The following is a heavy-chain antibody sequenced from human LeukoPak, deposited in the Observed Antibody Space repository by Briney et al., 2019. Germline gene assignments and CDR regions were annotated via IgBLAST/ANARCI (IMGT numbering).Heavy chain of an antibody. CDR3: AKGKYSSSWARPDYYYMDV. Sequence: PGRSLRLSCAASGFTFDDYAMHWVRQAPGKGLEWVSGISWNSGSIGYADSVKGRFTISRDNSKNTLYLQMNSLRAEDTAVYYCAKGKYSSSWARPDYYYMDVWGKGTTVTISS. D-gene: IGHD6-13*01. CDR1: GFTFDDYA. J-gene: IGHJ6*03. V-gene: IGHV3-9*01. CDR2: ISWNSGSI.